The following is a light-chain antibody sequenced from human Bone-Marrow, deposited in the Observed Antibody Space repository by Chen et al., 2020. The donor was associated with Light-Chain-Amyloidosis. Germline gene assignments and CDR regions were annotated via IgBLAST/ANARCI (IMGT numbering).Light chain of an antibody. CDR1: QSVSSSY. Sequence: EIVLTQSPGTLSLSQGERATLSCRASQSVSSSYLAWYQQNPGQAPRLLIYGASSRATGIPDRFSGSGSGTDFTLTISRLEPEDFAVYYCQQYGSSPGTFGQGTKVEIK. J-gene: IGKJ1*01. CDR3: QQYGSSPGT. CDR2: GAS. V-gene: IGKV3-20*01.